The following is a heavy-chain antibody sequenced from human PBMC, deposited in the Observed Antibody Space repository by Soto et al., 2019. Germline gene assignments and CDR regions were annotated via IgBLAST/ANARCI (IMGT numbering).Heavy chain of an antibody. D-gene: IGHD1-7*01. CDR1: GYSFTSYW. CDR2: IYPGDSDT. V-gene: IGHV5-51*01. J-gene: IGHJ3*02. CDR3: ARYTITGTTRDAFDI. Sequence: GESLKISCKGSGYSFTSYWIGWVRQIPGEGLEWMVIIYPGDSDTRYSPSFQGQVTISADKSISTAYLQWSSLKAWDTAMYYCARYTITGTTRDAFDIWRKGTMVTV.